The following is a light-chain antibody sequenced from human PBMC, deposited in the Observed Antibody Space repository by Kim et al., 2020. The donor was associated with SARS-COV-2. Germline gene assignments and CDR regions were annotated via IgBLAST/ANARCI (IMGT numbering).Light chain of an antibody. CDR1: NIGSKN. CDR3: HVWASSTAEV. CDR2: NNN. Sequence: SYELTQPLSVSVALGQTARITCGGNNIGSKNVHWYQQKPGQSPVLVIYNNNNRPSGIPERFSGSNSGTTATLAISRAQAGDEADYYCHVWASSTAEVFGG. V-gene: IGLV3-9*01. J-gene: IGLJ3*02.